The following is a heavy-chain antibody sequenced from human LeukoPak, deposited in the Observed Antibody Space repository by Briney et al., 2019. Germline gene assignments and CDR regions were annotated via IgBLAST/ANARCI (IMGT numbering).Heavy chain of an antibody. CDR2: ISNSGTTK. V-gene: IGHV3-11*01. Sequence: GGSLRLSCAASGFTFSDYYVTWIRQAPGKGLEWVSYISNSGTTKYYAVSVKGRFTISRDNAKNSLYLQLNSLRAGATVVYYCAKYVLGRAFYGMDVWGQETTGTVSS. CDR3: AKYVLGRAFYGMDV. CDR1: GFTFSDYY. D-gene: IGHD2-8*01. J-gene: IGHJ6*02.